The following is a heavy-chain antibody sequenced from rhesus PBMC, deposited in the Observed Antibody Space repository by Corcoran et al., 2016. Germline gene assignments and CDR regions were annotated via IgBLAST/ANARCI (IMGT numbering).Heavy chain of an antibody. V-gene: IGHV4S7*01. J-gene: IGHJ4*01. CDR3: ARDFKTVAATADGVH. D-gene: IGHD4-29*01. CDR2: IYRRSGNT. CDR1: GGSISGGYG. Sequence: QVQLQESGPGLLKPSETLSLTCAVSGGSISGGYGWGWIRQPPGKGLELIGSIYRRSGNTYYHPSLTRRVTISTDTSNNQFSLKLSSVTAADTAVYYCARDFKTVAATADGVHWGQGVLVTVSS.